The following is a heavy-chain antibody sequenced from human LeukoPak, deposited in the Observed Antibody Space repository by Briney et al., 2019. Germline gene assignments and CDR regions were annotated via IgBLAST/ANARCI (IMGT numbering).Heavy chain of an antibody. D-gene: IGHD6-13*01. CDR1: NFTFSDYG. CDR2: IRFDGGNE. Sequence: GGSLRLSCAASNFTFSDYGMHWVRQAPGKGLEWVAFIRFDGGNENYGDSVKGRFTISRDESKDTLYLQMNSLSAEDTAVYFCAKAGYSTSWYYLDFWGQGTLVTVSS. J-gene: IGHJ4*02. V-gene: IGHV3-30*02. CDR3: AKAGYSTSWYYLDF.